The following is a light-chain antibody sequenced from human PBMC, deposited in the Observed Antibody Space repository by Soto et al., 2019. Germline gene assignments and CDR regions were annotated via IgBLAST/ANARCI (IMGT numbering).Light chain of an antibody. CDR3: QQRSNWPPEIT. CDR1: QSVSSF. CDR2: DAS. Sequence: EIVLTQSPATLSLSPGERATLSCRASQSVSSFLAWYQQKPGQAPRLLISDASKRATGIPARFSGSGSGTDFTLTISILEPEDFAVYYCQQRSNWPPEITFGQGTRLEIK. V-gene: IGKV3-11*01. J-gene: IGKJ5*01.